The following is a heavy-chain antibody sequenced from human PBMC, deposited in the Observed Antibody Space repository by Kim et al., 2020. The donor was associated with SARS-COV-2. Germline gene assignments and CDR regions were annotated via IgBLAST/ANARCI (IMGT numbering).Heavy chain of an antibody. CDR3: ASFGKGSGSYKAPLDY. V-gene: IGHV4-34*01. J-gene: IGHJ4*01. CDR2: INHSGST. CDR1: GGSFSGYY. Sequence: SETLSLTCAVYGGSFSGYYWSWIRQPPGKGLEWIGEINHSGSTNYNPSLKSRVTISVDTSKNQFSLKLSSVTAADTAVYYCASFGKGSGSYKAPLDYWG. D-gene: IGHD3-10*01.